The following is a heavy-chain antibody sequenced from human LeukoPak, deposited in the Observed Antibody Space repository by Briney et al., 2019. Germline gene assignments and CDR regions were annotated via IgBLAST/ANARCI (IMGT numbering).Heavy chain of an antibody. CDR3: VEVATIGDRIFDY. J-gene: IGHJ4*02. V-gene: IGHV3-73*01. D-gene: IGHD5-12*01. Sequence: GGSLKLSCAASGFTFSGSAMHWVRQASGKGLEWVGRIRSKANSYATAYAASVKGRFTISRDDSKNTAYLQMNSLKTEDTAVYYCVEVATIGDRIFDYWGQGTLVTVSS. CDR2: IRSKANSYAT. CDR1: GFTFSGSA.